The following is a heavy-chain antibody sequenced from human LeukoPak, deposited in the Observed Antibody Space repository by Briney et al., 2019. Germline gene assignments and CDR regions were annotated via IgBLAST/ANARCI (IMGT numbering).Heavy chain of an antibody. J-gene: IGHJ5*02. CDR1: GFTFSGSA. V-gene: IGHV3-48*01. CDR3: ARDPDSLPHYYGFDWFDP. Sequence: GGSLRLSCAASGFTFSGSAMHWVRQAPGKGLEWVSYISSSSSTIYYADSVKGRFTISRDNAKNSLYLQMNSLRAEDTAVYYCARDPDSLPHYYGFDWFDPWGQGTLVTVSS. D-gene: IGHD3-9*01. CDR2: ISSSSSTI.